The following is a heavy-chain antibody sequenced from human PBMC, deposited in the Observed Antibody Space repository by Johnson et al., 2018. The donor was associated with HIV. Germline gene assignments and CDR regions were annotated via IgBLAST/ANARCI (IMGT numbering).Heavy chain of an antibody. Sequence: QVQLVESGGGLVQPGRSLRLSCAASGFTFSRYAMHWVRQAPVKGLEWVAVISYDGSNKYYADSVTGRFLISRDTSNNTLYLQMNSLRAEDTAVYYCARDGPYYDSSGYYYGTVFYAFDIWGQGTMVTVSS. CDR3: ARDGPYYDSSGYYYGTVFYAFDI. J-gene: IGHJ3*02. V-gene: IGHV3-30*04. D-gene: IGHD3-22*01. CDR1: GFTFSRYA. CDR2: ISYDGSNK.